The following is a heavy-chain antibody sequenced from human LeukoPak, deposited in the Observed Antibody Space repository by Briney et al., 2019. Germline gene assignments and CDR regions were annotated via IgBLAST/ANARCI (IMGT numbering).Heavy chain of an antibody. CDR3: ARSGEITVAGTEYNWFDP. CDR2: IFYSGT. J-gene: IGHJ5*02. V-gene: IGHV4-59*08. D-gene: IGHD6-13*01. CDR1: GGSISSYY. Sequence: SETLSLTCTVSGGSISSYYWSRIRQPPGKGLEWIGYIFYSGTNYNPSLKSRVTISEDTSKNQFSLKLSSVTAADTAVYCARSGEITVAGTEYNWFDPWGQGTLVTVSS.